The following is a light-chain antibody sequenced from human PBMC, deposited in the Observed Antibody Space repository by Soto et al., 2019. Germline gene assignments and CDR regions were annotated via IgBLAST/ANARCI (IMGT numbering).Light chain of an antibody. CDR2: GAS. CDR1: QSVSSSY. CDR3: QQYGSSSWT. Sequence: EIVLTQSPGTLSLSPGERATLSCRASQSVSSSYLAWYQQKPGQAPRLLIYGASSRATGIPDRFSGSGSETAFTLTSSRLEPEDFAVYYCQQYGSSSWTFGQGTKVVSK. V-gene: IGKV3-20*01. J-gene: IGKJ1*01.